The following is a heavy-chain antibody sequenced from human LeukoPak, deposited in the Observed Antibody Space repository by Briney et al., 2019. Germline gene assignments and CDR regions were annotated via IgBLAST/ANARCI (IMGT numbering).Heavy chain of an antibody. CDR1: GGSFSGYY. D-gene: IGHD6-25*01. CDR2: INHSGST. V-gene: IGHV4-34*01. Sequence: PSETLSLTCAVYGGSFSGYYWSWIRQPPGKGLEWIGEINHSGSTNYNPSLKSRVTISVDTSKNQFSLKLSSVTAADTAVYYCAGRVAWRLYYYYYMDVWGKGTTVTISS. J-gene: IGHJ6*03. CDR3: AGRVAWRLYYYYYMDV.